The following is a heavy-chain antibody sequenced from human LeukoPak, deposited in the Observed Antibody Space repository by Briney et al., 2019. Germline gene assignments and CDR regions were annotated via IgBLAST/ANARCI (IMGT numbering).Heavy chain of an antibody. Sequence: ASVKVSCKASGYTFTSYHMNWVRQAPGQGLEWMGWINPNTGNPTYAQGFTGRFVFSLDTSVSTAYLQISSLKAEDTAVYYCARAYQPLGGLSFPDQWGQGTLVTVSS. V-gene: IGHV7-4-1*02. CDR2: INPNTGNP. J-gene: IGHJ5*02. D-gene: IGHD3-16*02. CDR1: GYTFTSYH. CDR3: ARAYQPLGGLSFPDQ.